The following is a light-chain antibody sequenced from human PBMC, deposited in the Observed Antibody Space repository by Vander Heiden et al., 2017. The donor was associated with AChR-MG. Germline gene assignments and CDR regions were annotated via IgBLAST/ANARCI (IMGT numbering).Light chain of an antibody. Sequence: DIQMTQSPSSLSASIGDIVTITCRASQSISTYLNWYQQKPGKAPKVLIYGASSLQSGVPSRFSGSGSGTDFILTISRLQPEDFATYYCQQRDSTPRTFGQGTKVEVK. CDR2: GAS. CDR3: QQRDSTPRT. CDR1: QSISTY. J-gene: IGKJ1*01. V-gene: IGKV1-39*01.